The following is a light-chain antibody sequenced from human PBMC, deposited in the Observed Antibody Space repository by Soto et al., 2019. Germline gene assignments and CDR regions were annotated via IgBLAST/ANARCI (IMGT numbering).Light chain of an antibody. Sequence: DIQFTQSPSVLSASVGDRVNITCRASQGISSYLAWYQQKPWRAPKLLIYAAFTLQSGVPSRFSGSGSGTAFTLTISSLQPEDFATYYCQQVNSYPIAFGQGTRLEIK. CDR1: QGISSY. V-gene: IGKV1-9*01. CDR2: AAF. CDR3: QQVNSYPIA. J-gene: IGKJ5*01.